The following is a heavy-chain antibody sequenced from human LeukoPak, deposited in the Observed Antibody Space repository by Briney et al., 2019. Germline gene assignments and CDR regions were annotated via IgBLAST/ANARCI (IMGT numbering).Heavy chain of an antibody. Sequence: GGSLRLSCAASGFTFSNSSMNWVRQAPGKGLEWVSSISSSSDYIYDADSVKGRFTISRDNAKNSLYLQMNSLRAEDTAVYYCARAKRNGFDIWGQGTMVTVSS. J-gene: IGHJ3*02. CDR2: ISSSSDYI. CDR1: GFTFSNSS. CDR3: ARAKRNGFDI. V-gene: IGHV3-21*01.